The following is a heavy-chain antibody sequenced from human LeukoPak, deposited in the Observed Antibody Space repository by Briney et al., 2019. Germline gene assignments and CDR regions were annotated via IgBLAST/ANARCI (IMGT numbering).Heavy chain of an antibody. Sequence: ASVKVSCKASGYTFTSYYMHWVRQAPGQGLEWMGIINPSGGSTSYAQKFQGRVTMTRDTSTSTVYMELSSPRSEGTAVYYCARSRYSYGRIFDYWGQGTLVTVSS. CDR3: ARSRYSYGRIFDY. J-gene: IGHJ4*02. D-gene: IGHD5-18*01. V-gene: IGHV1-46*01. CDR2: INPSGGST. CDR1: GYTFTSYY.